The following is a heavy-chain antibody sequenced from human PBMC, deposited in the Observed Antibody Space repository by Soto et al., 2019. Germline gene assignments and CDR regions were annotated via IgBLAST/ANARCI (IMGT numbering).Heavy chain of an antibody. D-gene: IGHD2-15*01. Sequence: TLSLTCTVSGGSITTGGYYCSWIRQLPGKGLEWIGHRYYSESTYYNPSLKSRVSISLDTSKNQFSLKLSFVTAADTAMYYCARTKCSGGSCYSWSLDYWGQGXPVTVSS. J-gene: IGHJ4*02. V-gene: IGHV4-31*03. CDR3: ARTKCSGGSCYSWSLDY. CDR1: GGSITTGGYY. CDR2: RYYSEST.